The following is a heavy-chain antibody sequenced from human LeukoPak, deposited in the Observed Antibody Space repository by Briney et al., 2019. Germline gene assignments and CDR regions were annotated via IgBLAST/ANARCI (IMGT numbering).Heavy chain of an antibody. V-gene: IGHV3-48*04. CDR3: ARGTQFTLLL. Sequence: GGSLRLSCAASGFTFSSYSMNWVRQVPGKGLEWVSYISTSSRTIYYADSVKGRFTISRDNAKNSLYLQMNSLRAEDTAVYYCARGTQFTLLLGGQGTLVTVSS. D-gene: IGHD2-21*01. CDR1: GFTFSSYS. J-gene: IGHJ4*02. CDR2: ISTSSRTI.